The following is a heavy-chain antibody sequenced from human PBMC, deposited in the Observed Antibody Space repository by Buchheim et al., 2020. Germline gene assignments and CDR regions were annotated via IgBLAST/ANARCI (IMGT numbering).Heavy chain of an antibody. CDR1: GLFFNTAI. CDR3: AREKYTSGRAGIFVF. J-gene: IGHJ4*02. Sequence: LVESGGGVVQPARTLRLPCAVSGLFFNTAIIHWVGQAPGKGLDWVSAMLYDGFSKYYVDSVKGRFTISCNDHQNKELRQMESLRPEDTAVYYCAREKYTSGRAGIFVFWGQGTL. V-gene: IGHV3-30*14. CDR2: MLYDGFSK. D-gene: IGHD6-19*01.